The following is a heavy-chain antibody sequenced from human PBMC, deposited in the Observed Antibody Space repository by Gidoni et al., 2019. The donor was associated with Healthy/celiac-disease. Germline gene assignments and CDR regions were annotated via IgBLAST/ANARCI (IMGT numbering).Heavy chain of an antibody. Sequence: QVQLVESGGGLVKPGGSLRLSCAASGFTCSDYYMRWIRQAPGKGLEWVSYISSSGSIIYYADSVKGRFTISRDNAKNSLYLQMNSLRAEDTAVYYCARDHVYSNYQLDYWGQGTLVTVSS. J-gene: IGHJ4*02. CDR2: ISSSGSII. D-gene: IGHD4-4*01. CDR1: GFTCSDYY. V-gene: IGHV3-11*01. CDR3: ARDHVYSNYQLDY.